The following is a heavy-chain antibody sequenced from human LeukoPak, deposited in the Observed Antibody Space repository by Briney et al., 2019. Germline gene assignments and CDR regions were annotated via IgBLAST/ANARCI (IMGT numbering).Heavy chain of an antibody. CDR1: GFTFSSYA. CDR2: ISGSGGST. J-gene: IGHJ4*02. V-gene: IGHV3-23*01. D-gene: IGHD3-22*01. Sequence: GGSLRLSCAASGFTFSSYAMSWVRQAPGKGLEWVSAISGSGGSTYYADSVKGRLTISRDNSKNTLYLQMNSLRAEDTAVYYCANLISGYYFPVGYWGQGTLVTVSS. CDR3: ANLISGYYFPVGY.